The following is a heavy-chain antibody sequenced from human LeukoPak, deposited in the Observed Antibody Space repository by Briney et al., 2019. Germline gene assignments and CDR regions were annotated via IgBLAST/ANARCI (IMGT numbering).Heavy chain of an antibody. D-gene: IGHD2-21*02. CDR1: GFPFSTYS. CDR3: ARDGGLLPDN. CDR2: ISHDGNSR. Sequence: PGGSLRLSCAASGFPFSTYSMHWVRQPPGKGLVWVSRISHDGNSRSYADSVKGRFIISRDNAKNTLSLQMNSLTADDTAVYYCARDGGLLPDNWGKGTLVTVSS. J-gene: IGHJ4*02. V-gene: IGHV3-74*01.